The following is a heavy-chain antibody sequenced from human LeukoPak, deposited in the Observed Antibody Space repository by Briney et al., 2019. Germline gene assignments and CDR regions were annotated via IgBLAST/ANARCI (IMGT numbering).Heavy chain of an antibody. CDR1: GFTFSSYA. D-gene: IGHD6-13*01. CDR2: ISGSGGST. CDR3: AKDSSWYYYNDDY. Sequence: GGSLRLSCAASGFTFSSYAMCWVRQAPGKGLEWVSAISGSGGSTYYADSVKGRFTISRDNSKNTLYLQMNSRRAEDTAVYYCAKDSSWYYYNDDYWGQGTLVTVSS. J-gene: IGHJ4*02. V-gene: IGHV3-23*01.